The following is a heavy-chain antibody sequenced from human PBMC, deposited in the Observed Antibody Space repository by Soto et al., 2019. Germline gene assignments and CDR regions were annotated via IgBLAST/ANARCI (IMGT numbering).Heavy chain of an antibody. CDR2: IIPILGIA. D-gene: IGHD2-15*01. CDR1: GGTFSSYT. CDR3: ARDPPLGYCSGGSCYSD. V-gene: IGHV1-69*08. Sequence: QVQLVQSGAEVKKPGSSVKVSCKASGGTFSSYTISWVRQAPGQGLEWMGRIIPILGIANYAQKFQGRVTITADNSTSTAYMELSSLRSEDTAVYYCARDPPLGYCSGGSCYSDWGQGTLVTVCS. J-gene: IGHJ4*02.